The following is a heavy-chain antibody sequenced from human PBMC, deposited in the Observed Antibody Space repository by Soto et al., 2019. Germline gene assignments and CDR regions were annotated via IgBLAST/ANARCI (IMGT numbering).Heavy chain of an antibody. V-gene: IGHV3-23*01. CDR1: GFTFSSYA. J-gene: IGHJ4*02. Sequence: PGWSLRLSCAASGFTFSSYAMSWVRQAPGKGLEWVSAISGSGGSTYYADSVKGRFTISRDNSKNTLYLQMNSLRAEDTAVYHCAKDRGVGYFDILTGPYYFDYCGQGTLVTVSS. D-gene: IGHD3-9*01. CDR2: ISGSGGST. CDR3: AKDRGVGYFDILTGPYYFDY.